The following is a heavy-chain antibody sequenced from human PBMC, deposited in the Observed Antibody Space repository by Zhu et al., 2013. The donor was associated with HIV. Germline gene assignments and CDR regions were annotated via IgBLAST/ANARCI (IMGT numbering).Heavy chain of an antibody. CDR2: MNDSGST. V-gene: IGHV4-34*01. CDR1: GGSFSGYY. J-gene: IGHJ4*02. Sequence: VQLQQWGAGLLKPSETLFLTCAVDGGSFSGYYWNWIRQPPGKGLEWIGEMNDSGSTYYNPSLKTRVTISVDTSKKQFSLRLSSVTAADTAVYYCARVSWRASGDGGYWGQGNPGSPSPQ. D-gene: IGHD1-26*01. CDR3: ARVSWRASGDGGY.